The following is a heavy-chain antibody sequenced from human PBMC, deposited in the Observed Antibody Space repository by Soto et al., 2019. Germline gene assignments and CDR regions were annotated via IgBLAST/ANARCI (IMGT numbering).Heavy chain of an antibody. CDR1: RVTIVALG. CDR2: ISTSGSTV. J-gene: IGHJ4*03. D-gene: IGHD2-21*01. V-gene: IGHV3-48*03. CDR3: VRFCGTTRRNGGSTGSFDF. Sequence: RHPCAVLRVTIVALGGRWIRQDQGKGLEWVSYISTSGSTVYYADSVKGRFTVSRDNTRNSLYLQMDSLRDEDTALYYCVRFCGTTRRNGGSTGSFDFWS.